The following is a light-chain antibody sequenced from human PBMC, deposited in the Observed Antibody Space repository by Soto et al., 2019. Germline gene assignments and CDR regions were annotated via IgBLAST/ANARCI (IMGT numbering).Light chain of an antibody. CDR1: SSNIGSNY. V-gene: IGLV1-47*01. Sequence: QAVVTQPPSASGTPGQRVTLSCSGSSSNIGSNYVYWYQQLQGTAPKLLIYRNNQRPSGVPDRFSGSKSGTSASLPISGLRSEDEADYYCAAWDDSLSVVVFGGGTKLTVL. CDR2: RNN. CDR3: AAWDDSLSVVV. J-gene: IGLJ2*01.